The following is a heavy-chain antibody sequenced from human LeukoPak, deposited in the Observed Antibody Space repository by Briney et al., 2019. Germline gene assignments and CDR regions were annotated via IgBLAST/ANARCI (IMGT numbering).Heavy chain of an antibody. CDR1: GGSFSGYY. CDR3: ARGSALSSPGIAVAGAHFDY. V-gene: IGHV4-34*01. Sequence: SETLSLTCAVYGGSFSGYYWSWIRQPPGKGLEWIGEINHSGSTNYNPSLKSRVTISVDTPKNQFSLKLSSVTAADTAVYYCARGSALSSPGIAVAGAHFDYWGQGTLVTVSS. D-gene: IGHD6-19*01. J-gene: IGHJ4*02. CDR2: INHSGST.